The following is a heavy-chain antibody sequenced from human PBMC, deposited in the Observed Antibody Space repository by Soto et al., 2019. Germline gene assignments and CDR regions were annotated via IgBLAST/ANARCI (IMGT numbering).Heavy chain of an antibody. CDR2: IIPMLDSA. D-gene: IGHD2-15*01. J-gene: IGHJ6*02. V-gene: IGHV1-69*13. CDR1: GGTFDNYA. Sequence: ASVKVSCKASGGTFDNYAITWVRQAPGQGLEWMAGIIPMLDSANYAEKFQDRVTITADESTSTAYMEVNSLRAEDTAVYYCARAGCDGGRCYTLVGLRYGMDVWGQGTTVTVSS. CDR3: ARAGCDGGRCYTLVGLRYGMDV.